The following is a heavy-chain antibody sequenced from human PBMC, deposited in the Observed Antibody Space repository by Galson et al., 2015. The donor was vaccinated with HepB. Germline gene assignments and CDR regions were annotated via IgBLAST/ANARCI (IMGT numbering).Heavy chain of an antibody. CDR1: GGTFSSYA. V-gene: IGHV1-69*13. J-gene: IGHJ3*02. CDR3: ARDKYGDYASEYDAFDI. Sequence: SVKVSCKASGGTFSSYAISWVRQAPGQGLEWMGGIIPIFGTANYAQKFQGRVTITADESTSTAYMDLSSLRSEDTAVYYCARDKYGDYASEYDAFDIWGQGTMVTVSS. D-gene: IGHD4-17*01. CDR2: IIPIFGTA.